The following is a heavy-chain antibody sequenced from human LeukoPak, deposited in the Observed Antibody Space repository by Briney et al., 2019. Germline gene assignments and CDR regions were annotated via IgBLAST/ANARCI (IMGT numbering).Heavy chain of an antibody. CDR2: ISPTTGTT. Sequence: PGGSLRLSCAASGFTFSSYAMSWIRQAPGKGLEWLSAISPTTGTTFYADSVEGRFTISRDNSRDTLYLQMHSLRAEDTAMYYRATKTSNGDRYFDYWGQGTLVTVSS. J-gene: IGHJ4*02. CDR1: GFTFSSYA. CDR3: ATKTSNGDRYFDY. V-gene: IGHV3-23*01. D-gene: IGHD4-17*01.